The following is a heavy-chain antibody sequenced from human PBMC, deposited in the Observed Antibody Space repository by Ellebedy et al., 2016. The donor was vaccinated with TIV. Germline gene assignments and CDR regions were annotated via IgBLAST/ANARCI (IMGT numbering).Heavy chain of an antibody. Sequence: SETLSLXCTVSGDSISSYSWTWIRQPPGKGLEWIGYLFYSGNTNYNPSLKSRVTMPVDTSKNQFSLKLSSMTAADTAVYYCARFDYDVEGYYGLDVWGQGTTVTVSS. CDR1: GDSISSYS. CDR2: LFYSGNT. J-gene: IGHJ6*02. CDR3: ARFDYDVEGYYGLDV. D-gene: IGHD3-16*01. V-gene: IGHV4-59*01.